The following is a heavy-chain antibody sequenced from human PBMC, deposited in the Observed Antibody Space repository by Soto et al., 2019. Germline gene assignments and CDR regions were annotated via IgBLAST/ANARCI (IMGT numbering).Heavy chain of an antibody. V-gene: IGHV3-11*01. J-gene: IGHJ6*02. CDR3: AKRIVGNSGHARDA. D-gene: IGHD1-26*01. Sequence: VGSLRLSCEASGFTFSDFHMGWIRRAPGKGLEWPSYIYKNGAATYCAESVKGRFIISRDNAKSPLYLQMNSLRVEDTAVYYCAKRIVGNSGHARDAWGQGTTVTVSS. CDR2: IYKNGAAT. CDR1: GFTFSDFH.